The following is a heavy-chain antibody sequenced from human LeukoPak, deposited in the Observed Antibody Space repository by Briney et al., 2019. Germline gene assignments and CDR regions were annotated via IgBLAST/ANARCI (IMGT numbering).Heavy chain of an antibody. CDR1: GDSVSSNSVA. CDR2: TYYRSKWFN. CDR3: SRESASTFDY. V-gene: IGHV6-1*01. Sequence: SQTLSHTCAISGDSVSSNSVAWNWIRQSPSRGLEWLGRTYYRSKWFNAYAQSVKSRKTISPDTSKNQLTLQLNSVTPEDTAVYYCSRESASTFDYWGQGTLVSVSS. D-gene: IGHD5/OR15-5a*01. J-gene: IGHJ4*02.